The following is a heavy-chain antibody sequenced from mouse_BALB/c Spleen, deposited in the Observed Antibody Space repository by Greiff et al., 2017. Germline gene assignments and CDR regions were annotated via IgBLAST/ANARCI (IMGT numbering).Heavy chain of an antibody. CDR3: ATYGHFDV. Sequence: QVQLKESGPGLVQPSQSLSITCTVSGFSLTSYGVHWVRQSPGKGLEWLGVIWSGGSTDYNAAFISRLSISKDNSKSQVFFKMNSLQANDTAIYYCATYGHFDVWGAGTTVTVSS. J-gene: IGHJ1*01. CDR1: GFSLTSYG. CDR2: IWSGGST. D-gene: IGHD2-10*02. V-gene: IGHV2-2*02.